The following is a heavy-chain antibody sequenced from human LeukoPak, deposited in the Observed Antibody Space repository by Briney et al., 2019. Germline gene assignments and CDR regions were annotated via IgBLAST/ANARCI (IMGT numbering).Heavy chain of an antibody. D-gene: IGHD4-11*01. J-gene: IGHJ6*04. Sequence: GGSLRLSCAASGFTFEDYAMHWVRQAPGKGLEWVSLISWDGGSTYYADSVKGRFTISRDNSKNSLYLQMNSLRAEDTALYYCAKDLYSNYEMDVWGKGTTVTVSS. CDR3: AKDLYSNYEMDV. CDR2: ISWDGGST. V-gene: IGHV3-43D*03. CDR1: GFTFEDYA.